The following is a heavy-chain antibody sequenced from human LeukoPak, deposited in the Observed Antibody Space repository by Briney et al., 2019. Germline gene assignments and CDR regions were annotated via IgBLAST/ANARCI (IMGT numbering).Heavy chain of an antibody. CDR1: GGSISSSTYY. V-gene: IGHV4-39*07. D-gene: IGHD1-14*01. J-gene: IGHJ2*01. Sequence: SESLSLTCTVSGGSISSSTYYWGWIRQPPGKGLEWIGSIYYSGNTYYNPSLKSRITISVDTSKNQFSLKLSSVTAADTAVYYCARKATADWYFDLWGRGTLVTVSS. CDR3: ARKATADWYFDL. CDR2: IYYSGNT.